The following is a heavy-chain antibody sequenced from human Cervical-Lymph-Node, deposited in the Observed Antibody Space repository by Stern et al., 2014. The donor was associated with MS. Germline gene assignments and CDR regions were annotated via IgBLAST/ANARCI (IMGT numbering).Heavy chain of an antibody. CDR3: ARDRHDLGYCSGGSCYLPDY. Sequence: VQLVESGGGVVQPGRSLRLSCAASGFTFSSYGMHWVRPAPGKGLEWVAVIWYDGRNKYYADSVKGRFTISRDNSKNTLYLQMNSLRAEDTAVYYCARDRHDLGYCSGGSCYLPDYWGQGTLVTVSS. J-gene: IGHJ4*02. V-gene: IGHV3-33*01. CDR2: IWYDGRNK. CDR1: GFTFSSYG. D-gene: IGHD2-15*01.